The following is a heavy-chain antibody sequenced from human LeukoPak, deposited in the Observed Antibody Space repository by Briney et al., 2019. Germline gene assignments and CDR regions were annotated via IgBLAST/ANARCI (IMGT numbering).Heavy chain of an antibody. D-gene: IGHD6-19*01. Sequence: ASVKVSCKASGYAFTGYYIHWVRQAPGQGLEWMGWINPNGGGTKDAQKFQGRVTMIRDTSITTAYMGLSRLRSDDTAVYYCAKGRVVAGSKSLTYHWFDPWGQGTLVTVSS. CDR1: GYAFTGYY. CDR2: INPNGGGT. CDR3: AKGRVVAGSKSLTYHWFDP. J-gene: IGHJ5*02. V-gene: IGHV1-2*02.